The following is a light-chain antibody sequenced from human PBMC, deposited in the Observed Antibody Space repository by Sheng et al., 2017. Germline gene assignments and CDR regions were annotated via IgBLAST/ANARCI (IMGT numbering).Light chain of an antibody. CDR1: QSVSSY. Sequence: EIVLTQSPATLSLSPGERATLSCRASQSVSSYLAWYQQKPGQAPRLLIYDASNRTTGIPARFSGSGSGTDFTLTISSLEPEDFAVYYCQQRSNWPGXTFGPGTKVDIK. CDR3: QQRSNWPGXT. J-gene: IGKJ3*01. CDR2: DAS. V-gene: IGKV3-11*01.